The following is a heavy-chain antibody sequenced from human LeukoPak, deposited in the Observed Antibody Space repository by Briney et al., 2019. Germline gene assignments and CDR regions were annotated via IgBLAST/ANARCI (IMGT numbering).Heavy chain of an antibody. V-gene: IGHV5-51*01. CDR1: GYSFPGYW. D-gene: IGHD4-17*01. J-gene: IGHJ2*01. Sequence: GESLKISCKGSGYSFPGYWIGWVRQMPGKGREWIGIIYPGDSDTRYSPSFQGQVTISADKSITTAYLQWSSLKASDTAMYYCARRKDLATVTPSYWYFDLWGRGTLVTVSS. CDR3: ARRKDLATVTPSYWYFDL. CDR2: IYPGDSDT.